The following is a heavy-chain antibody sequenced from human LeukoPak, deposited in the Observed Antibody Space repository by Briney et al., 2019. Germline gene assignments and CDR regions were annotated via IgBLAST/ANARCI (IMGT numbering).Heavy chain of an antibody. Sequence: GGSPRLSCAASGFTFSSYAMNWVRQAPGKGLEWVSYISSSSSTIYYADSVKGRFTISRDNAKNSLYLQMNSLRDEDTAVYYCARDNYDGEGPWYFDLWGRGTLVTVSS. CDR2: ISSSSSTI. J-gene: IGHJ2*01. V-gene: IGHV3-48*02. CDR1: GFTFSSYA. D-gene: IGHD3-3*01. CDR3: ARDNYDGEGPWYFDL.